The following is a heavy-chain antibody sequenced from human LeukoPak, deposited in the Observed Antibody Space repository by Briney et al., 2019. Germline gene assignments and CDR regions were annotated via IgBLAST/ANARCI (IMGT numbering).Heavy chain of an antibody. CDR1: GFSFSTYG. V-gene: IGHV3-33*06. D-gene: IGHD4-17*01. Sequence: GGSLRLSCAASGFSFSTYGMHWVRQAPGKGLEWVAVIWYDGSKKYSADSVKGRFTISRDDSKNTLYLQMNSLRAEDTAVYYCAKDGTTVTTLNYFDYWGQGTLVTVSS. CDR2: IWYDGSKK. CDR3: AKDGTTVTTLNYFDY. J-gene: IGHJ4*02.